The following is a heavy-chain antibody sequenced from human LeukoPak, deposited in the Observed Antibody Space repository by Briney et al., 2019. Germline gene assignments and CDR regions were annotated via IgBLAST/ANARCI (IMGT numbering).Heavy chain of an antibody. D-gene: IGHD3-22*01. Sequence: ASVKVSCKASGYTFTGYYMHWVRQAPGQGLEWMGWINPDSGGTNYAQKFQGRVTMTRDTSISTAYMELSSLRSEDTALYYCARGFGPYYYDSTGYYNFDYWGQGTLVTVSS. CDR3: ARGFGPYYYDSTGYYNFDY. V-gene: IGHV1-2*02. J-gene: IGHJ4*02. CDR2: INPDSGGT. CDR1: GYTFTGYY.